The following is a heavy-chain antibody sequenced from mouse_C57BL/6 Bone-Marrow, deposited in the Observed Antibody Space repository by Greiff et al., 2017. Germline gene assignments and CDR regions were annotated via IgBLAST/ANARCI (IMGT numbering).Heavy chain of an antibody. V-gene: IGHV14-3*01. CDR3: ARLLLRYHYYAMDY. Sequence: EVQVVESVAELVRPGASVKLSCTASGFNIKNTYMHWVKQRPEQGLEWIGRLDPANGNTKYAPKFQGKATRTADTSSNTAYLQLSSLTSEDTAIYYCARLLLRYHYYAMDYWGQGTSVTVSS. CDR2: LDPANGNT. D-gene: IGHD1-1*01. J-gene: IGHJ4*01. CDR1: GFNIKNTY.